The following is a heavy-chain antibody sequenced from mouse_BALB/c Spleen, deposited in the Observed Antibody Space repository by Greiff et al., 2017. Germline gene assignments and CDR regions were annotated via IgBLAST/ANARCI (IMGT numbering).Heavy chain of an antibody. CDR3: AITTVEEYFDV. D-gene: IGHD1-1*01. CDR1: GYSITSDYA. CDR2: ISYSGST. V-gene: IGHV3-2*02. J-gene: IGHJ1*01. Sequence: DVKLQESGPGLVKPSQSLSLTCTVTGYSITSDYAWNWIRQFPGNKLEWMGYISYSGSTSYNPSLKSRISITRDTSKNQFFLQLNSVTTEDTATYYCAITTVEEYFDVWGAGTTVTVSS.